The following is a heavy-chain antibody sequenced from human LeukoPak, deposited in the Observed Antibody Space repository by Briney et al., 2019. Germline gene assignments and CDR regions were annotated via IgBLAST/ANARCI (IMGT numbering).Heavy chain of an antibody. CDR2: IYYSGST. D-gene: IGHD3-3*01. Sequence: PSETLSLTCTVSGGSISSYYWSWIRQPPGKGLEWIGYIYYSGSTNYNPSLKSRVTISVDTSKNQFSLKLSSVTAADTAVYYCARIPRRYDFWSGYFAPYYMDVWGKGPRSPSP. J-gene: IGHJ6*03. V-gene: IGHV4-59*01. CDR3: ARIPRRYDFWSGYFAPYYMDV. CDR1: GGSISSYY.